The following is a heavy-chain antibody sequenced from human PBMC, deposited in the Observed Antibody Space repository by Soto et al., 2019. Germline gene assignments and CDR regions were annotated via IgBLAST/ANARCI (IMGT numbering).Heavy chain of an antibody. Sequence: EVQLVESGGGMVQPGGSLRLSCAASGFTFSSYSMSWVRQAPGKGLEWVSFISSTGRTIYYTDSVKGRFTISRDNAKNSLYLQMNSLRDEDTAIYYCASDYWGQGTLVTVSS. CDR1: GFTFSSYS. CDR3: ASDY. J-gene: IGHJ4*02. V-gene: IGHV3-48*02. CDR2: ISSTGRTI.